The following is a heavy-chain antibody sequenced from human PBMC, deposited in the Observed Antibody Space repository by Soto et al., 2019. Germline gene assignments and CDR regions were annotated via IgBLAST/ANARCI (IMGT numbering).Heavy chain of an antibody. J-gene: IGHJ4*02. Sequence: SETLSLTCTVSGDSISSGTYYWGWIRQPPGKGLEWIGSIYHSGSTYYSPSLKSRVTTFVDTSKNQFSLRLSSVTAADTAVYYCARGIFYFDNWGQGTLVTVSS. CDR1: GDSISSGTYY. CDR2: IYHSGST. D-gene: IGHD3-3*01. CDR3: ARGIFYFDN. V-gene: IGHV4-39*01.